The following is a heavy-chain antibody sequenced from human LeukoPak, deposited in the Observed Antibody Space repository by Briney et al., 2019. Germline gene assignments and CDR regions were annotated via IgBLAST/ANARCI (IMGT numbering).Heavy chain of an antibody. CDR1: GYTFTNYY. CDR3: ARVVTIFGVVINPTYAFDI. J-gene: IGHJ3*02. D-gene: IGHD3-3*01. Sequence: EASVKVSCKASGYTFTNYYITWVRQAPGQGLEWRGWTSAYNGYTNYAQKLQGRVTMTTDTSTSTAYMELRSLRSDDTAVYYCARVVTIFGVVINPTYAFDIWGQGTMVTVSS. CDR2: TSAYNGYT. V-gene: IGHV1-18*01.